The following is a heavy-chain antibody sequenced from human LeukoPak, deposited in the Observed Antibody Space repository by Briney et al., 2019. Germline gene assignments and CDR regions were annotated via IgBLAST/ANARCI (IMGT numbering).Heavy chain of an antibody. D-gene: IGHD6-19*01. CDR1: GFTFSSYA. CDR2: ISSSGGTT. J-gene: IGHJ4*02. Sequence: GGSLRLSCAASGFTFSSYAMNWVRQAPGKGLEWVSVISSSGGTTYYSDSVKGRFIISRDNSKNTLYLQMNSLRAEDTTVYYCAKAGIAVPATPEYCGQGTQVTVSS. CDR3: AKAGIAVPATPEY. V-gene: IGHV3-23*01.